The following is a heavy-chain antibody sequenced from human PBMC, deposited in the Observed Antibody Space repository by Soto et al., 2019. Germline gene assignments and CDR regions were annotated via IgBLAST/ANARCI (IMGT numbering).Heavy chain of an antibody. D-gene: IGHD6-19*01. J-gene: IGHJ4*02. CDR1: GFTFSSYG. Sequence: GGSLRLSCAASGFTFSSYGMHWVRQAPGKGLEWVAVIWYDGSNKYYAQKLQGRVTMTTDTSTSTAYMELRSLRSDDTAFYYCLAMASYDYWGQGTLVTVSS. CDR2: IWYDGSNK. V-gene: IGHV3-30*02. CDR3: LAMASYDY.